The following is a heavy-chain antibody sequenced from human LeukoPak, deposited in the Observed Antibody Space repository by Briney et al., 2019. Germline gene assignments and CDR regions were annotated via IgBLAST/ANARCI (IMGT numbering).Heavy chain of an antibody. J-gene: IGHJ4*02. CDR1: GFSLSTSGMC. D-gene: IGHD4-17*01. CDR2: IDWDDDK. V-gene: IGHV2-70*11. Sequence: SGPALVKPTQTLTLTCTFSGFSLSTSGMCVSWIRQPPGKALEWLARIDWDDDKYYSTSLKTRPTISKDTSKNQVVLTMTNMDPVDTATYYCARTSTVTTGGSYDYWGQGTLVTVSS. CDR3: ARTSTVTTGGSYDY.